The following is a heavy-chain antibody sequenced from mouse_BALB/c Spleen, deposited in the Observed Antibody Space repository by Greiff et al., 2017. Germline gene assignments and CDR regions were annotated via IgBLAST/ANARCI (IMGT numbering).Heavy chain of an antibody. D-gene: IGHD1-1*01. CDR3: ARGPGSRPYYAMDY. V-gene: IGHV5-6-5*01. CDR2: ISSGGST. J-gene: IGHJ4*01. CDR1: GFTFSSYA. Sequence: EVQRVESGGGLVKPGGSLKLSCAASGFTFSSYAMSWVRQTPEKRLEWVASISSGGSTYYPDSVKGRFTISRDNARNILYLQMSSLRSEDTAMYYCARGPGSRPYYAMDYWGQGTSVTVSS.